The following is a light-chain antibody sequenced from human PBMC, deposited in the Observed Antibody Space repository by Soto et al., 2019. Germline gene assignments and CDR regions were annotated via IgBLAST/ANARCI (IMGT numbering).Light chain of an antibody. Sequence: ELVLTQSPATLSLSSGERATLSCRASQSVSTYLAWYQQKPGQPPRLLIYDASNRATGIPARFSGSGSGTDFTLTISSLEPEDFAVYYCQQRSNWPSITFGQGTRLEIK. V-gene: IGKV3-11*01. CDR1: QSVSTY. CDR2: DAS. J-gene: IGKJ5*01. CDR3: QQRSNWPSIT.